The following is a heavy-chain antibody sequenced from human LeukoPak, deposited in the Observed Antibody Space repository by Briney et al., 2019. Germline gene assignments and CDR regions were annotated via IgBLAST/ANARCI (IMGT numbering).Heavy chain of an antibody. V-gene: IGHV3-74*01. D-gene: IGHD3-22*01. CDR1: GFTFSTSW. CDR2: INSDGRST. CDR3: ARAPFYYDSSGYPHFDS. Sequence: PGGSLRLSCAASGFTFSTSWMHWVRQVPGKGLVWVSRINSDGRSTDYADSVKGRFTISRDNSKNTLYLQMNSLRAEDTAVYYCARAPFYYDSSGYPHFDSWGQGTLVTVSS. J-gene: IGHJ4*02.